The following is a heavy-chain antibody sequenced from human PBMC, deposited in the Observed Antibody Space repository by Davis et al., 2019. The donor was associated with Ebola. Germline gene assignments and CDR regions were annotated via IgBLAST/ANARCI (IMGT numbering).Heavy chain of an antibody. J-gene: IGHJ4*02. CDR2: INPHNGNT. CDR1: GYTFTNYG. V-gene: IGHV1-18*04. Sequence: ASVKVSCKASGYTFTNYGITWVRQAPGQGLEWMGWINPHNGNTNYAQNVQGRVIMTSDTATTTAYMEVGSLRSDDTAVYYCARAQYPTTSDHWGQGTLVTVSS. CDR3: ARAQYPTTSDH. D-gene: IGHD1-1*01.